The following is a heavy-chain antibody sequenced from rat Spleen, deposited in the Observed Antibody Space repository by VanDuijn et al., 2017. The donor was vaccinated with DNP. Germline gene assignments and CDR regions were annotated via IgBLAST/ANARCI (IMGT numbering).Heavy chain of an antibody. CDR1: GFTFSFYG. CDR2: ITSSGGST. V-gene: IGHV5S13*01. J-gene: IGHJ2*01. Sequence: EVQLVESGGGLVQPGRSLKLSCAASGFTFSFYGMAWVRQAPKKGLEWVASITSSGGSTYYPDSVKGRFTISRDNAKNTLYLQMNSLRSEDTATYYCARDLRSYDYWGQGVMVTVSS. CDR3: ARDLRSYDY. D-gene: IGHD1-3*01.